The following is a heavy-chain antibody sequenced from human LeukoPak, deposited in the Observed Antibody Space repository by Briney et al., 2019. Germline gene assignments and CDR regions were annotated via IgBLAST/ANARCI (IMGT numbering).Heavy chain of an antibody. CDR2: ISSSSTTI. Sequence: GGSLKLSCAASGFTFSSYSMNWVRQAPGKGLEWVSYISSSSTTIYYADSVKGRFTISRDNAKNSLYLQMNSLRAEDTAVYYCASWMGIQKRYYYYYYYMDVWGKGTTVTVSS. J-gene: IGHJ6*03. CDR1: GFTFSSYS. CDR3: ASWMGIQKRYYYYYYYMDV. D-gene: IGHD5-18*01. V-gene: IGHV3-48*04.